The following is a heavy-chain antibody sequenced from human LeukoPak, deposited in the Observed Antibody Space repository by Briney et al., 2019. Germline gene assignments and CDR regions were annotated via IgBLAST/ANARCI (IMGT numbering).Heavy chain of an antibody. CDR1: GFTFSSYW. CDR2: INSDGSST. J-gene: IGHJ4*02. V-gene: IGHV3-74*01. Sequence: GGSLRLSCAASGFTFSSYWMHWVRQAPGKGLVWVSRINSDGSSTSYADSVKGRFTISRDNAKNTLYLQMNSLRAEDTAVYYCARGGARIAAHHEIDYWGQGTLVTVSS. CDR3: ARGGARIAAHHEIDY. D-gene: IGHD6-6*01.